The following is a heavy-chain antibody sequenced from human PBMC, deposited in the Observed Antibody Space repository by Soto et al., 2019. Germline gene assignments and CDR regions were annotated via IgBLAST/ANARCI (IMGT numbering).Heavy chain of an antibody. CDR2: ISSTTNYI. CDR1: GFTFTRYS. V-gene: IGHV3-21*06. CDR3: ARESEDLTSNFDY. Sequence: GGALRVSCADSGFTFTRYSMNWVRQAPGKGLEWVSSISSTTNYIYYGDSMRGRFTISRDNAKNSLYLEMNSLRAEDTAVYYCARESEDLTSNFDYWGQGTLVTVSS. J-gene: IGHJ4*02.